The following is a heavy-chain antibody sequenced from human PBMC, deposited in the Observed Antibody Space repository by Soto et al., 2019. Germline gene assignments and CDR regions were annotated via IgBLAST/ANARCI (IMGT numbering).Heavy chain of an antibody. CDR3: ARRRHYYGSGSYYNYGRIYGMDV. Sequence: SETLSLTCTVSGGSISSSSYYWGWIRQPPGKGLEWIGSIYYSGSTYYNPSLKSRVTISVDTSKNQFSLKLSSVTAADTAVYYCARRRHYYGSGSYYNYGRIYGMDVWGQGTTVTVSS. J-gene: IGHJ6*02. D-gene: IGHD3-10*01. CDR1: GGSISSSSYY. CDR2: IYYSGST. V-gene: IGHV4-39*01.